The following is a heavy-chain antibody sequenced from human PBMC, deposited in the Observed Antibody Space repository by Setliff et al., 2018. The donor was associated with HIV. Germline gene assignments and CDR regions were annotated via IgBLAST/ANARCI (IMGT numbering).Heavy chain of an antibody. Sequence: GGSLRLSCAASGFTISSYWMSWVRQAPGKGLEWVANIKQDGSEKYYVDSVKGRFTISRDNAKNSLYLQMNSLRAEDTAVYYCARDAPGGGGNSGYYMDVWGKGTTVTVSS. CDR1: GFTISSYW. CDR3: ARDAPGGGGNSGYYMDV. V-gene: IGHV3-7*05. CDR2: IKQDGSEK. D-gene: IGHD2-21*02. J-gene: IGHJ6*03.